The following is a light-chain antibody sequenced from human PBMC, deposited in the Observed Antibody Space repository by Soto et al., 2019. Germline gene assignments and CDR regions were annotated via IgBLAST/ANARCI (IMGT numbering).Light chain of an antibody. V-gene: IGKV3-20*01. J-gene: IGKJ4*01. CDR1: QSVSSSY. CDR2: GTS. CDR3: QQYGGSPPLT. Sequence: ENVLTQSPGTLSLSPGERATLSCRASQSVSSSYLAWYQQKPGQAPRLLIYGTSSRATGVPDRFSGSGSGTGFTLTISRLEPEDFAVYFCQQYGGSPPLTFGGGTKVEI.